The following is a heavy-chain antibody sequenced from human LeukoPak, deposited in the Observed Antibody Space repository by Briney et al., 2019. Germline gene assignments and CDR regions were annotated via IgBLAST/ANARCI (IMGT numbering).Heavy chain of an antibody. CDR1: GGSISSGSYY. J-gene: IGHJ6*03. V-gene: IGHV4-61*02. CDR3: ARATMGNYHYYYYMDV. Sequence: PSETLSLTCTVSGGSISSGSYYWSWIRQPAGKGLEWIGRIYTSGSTNYNPSLKSRVTISVDTSKNQFSLKLSSVTAADTAVYYCARATMGNYHYYYYMDVWGKGTTVTVSS. CDR2: IYTSGST. D-gene: IGHD3-10*01.